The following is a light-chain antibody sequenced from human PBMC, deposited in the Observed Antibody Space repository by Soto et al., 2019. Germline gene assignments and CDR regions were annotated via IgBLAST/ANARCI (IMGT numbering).Light chain of an antibody. V-gene: IGLV1-44*01. CDR3: AAWDDSLNEIL. CDR2: SNN. J-gene: IGLJ2*01. Sequence: QSVLTQPPSASGTPGQRITISCSGSSANVGSNIVKWYQQHPGTAPKLLISSNNHRPSGVPGRFSVSQSGNSASLAISGLQSEDEADYYCAAWDDSLNEILFGGGTKLTVL. CDR1: SANVGSNI.